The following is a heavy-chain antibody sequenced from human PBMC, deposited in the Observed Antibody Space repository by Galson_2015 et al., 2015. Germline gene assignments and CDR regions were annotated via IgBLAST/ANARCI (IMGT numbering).Heavy chain of an antibody. CDR3: ARSGYCSGGSCYSNYYYGMDV. D-gene: IGHD2-15*01. Sequence: SLRLSCAASGFTFSSYAMHWVRQAPGKGLEWVAVISYDGGNKYYADSVKGRFTISRDNSKNTLYLQMNSLRAEDTAVYYCARSGYCSGGSCYSNYYYGMDVWGQGTTVTVSS. CDR1: GFTFSSYA. V-gene: IGHV3-30-3*01. J-gene: IGHJ6*02. CDR2: ISYDGGNK.